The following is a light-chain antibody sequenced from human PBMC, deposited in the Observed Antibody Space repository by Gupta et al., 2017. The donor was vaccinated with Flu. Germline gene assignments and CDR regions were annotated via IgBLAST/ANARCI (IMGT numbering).Light chain of an antibody. CDR3: RQHYTYPPPLT. Sequence: TITLSCRGTQRVGSCIKSYQQKTGNDPRLLIYSAASLKTGVTSSMFSSGSLTNYITITSSLQPSDFSTYYCRQHYTYPPPLTFGGGTKVEIK. CDR1: QRVGSC. CDR2: SAA. J-gene: IGKJ4*01. V-gene: IGKV1-39*01.